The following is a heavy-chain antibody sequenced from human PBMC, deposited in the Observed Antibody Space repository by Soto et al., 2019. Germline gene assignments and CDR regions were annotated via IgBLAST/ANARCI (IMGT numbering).Heavy chain of an antibody. CDR1: GGSISSSDFY. CDR2: MCYSGTT. V-gene: IGHV4-39*01. D-gene: IGHD3-22*01. Sequence: QLQLQESGPGLVKPSETLSLTCTVSGGSISSSDFYWGWLRQPPGKGLDFIGSMCYSGTTYYNPSLKNRITISVYTSKNQFSLKLISVTAADTAVYYCAVVDRTGNWFEPWGQGALVTVSS. J-gene: IGHJ5*02. CDR3: AVVDRTGNWFEP.